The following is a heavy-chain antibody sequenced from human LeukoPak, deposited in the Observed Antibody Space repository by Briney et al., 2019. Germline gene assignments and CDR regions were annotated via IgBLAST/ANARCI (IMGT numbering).Heavy chain of an antibody. CDR2: MNPNSGNT. CDR3: ARPSQASSSNTNYYYYGMDV. V-gene: IGHV1-8*01. Sequence: GASVKVSWKASGYTFTSYDINWVRQATGQGLEWMGWMNPNSGNTGYAQKFQGRVTMTRNTSISTAYMELSSLRSEDTAVYYCARPSQASSSNTNYYYYGMDVWGQGTTVTVSS. J-gene: IGHJ6*02. CDR1: GYTFTSYD. D-gene: IGHD6-6*01.